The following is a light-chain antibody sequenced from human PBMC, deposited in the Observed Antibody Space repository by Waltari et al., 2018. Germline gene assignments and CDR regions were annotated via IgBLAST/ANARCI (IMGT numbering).Light chain of an antibody. CDR2: KAS. CDR1: QNINSW. CDR3: QQYNSYHIFT. J-gene: IGKJ3*01. Sequence: DIQMTQSPSTLSASVGDSVPITCRASQNINSWLAWYQQKPGKAPKLLIYKASSLETGVPSRFSGSESGTEFTLTINSLQPDDFATYYCQQYNSYHIFTFGPGTKVEI. V-gene: IGKV1-5*03.